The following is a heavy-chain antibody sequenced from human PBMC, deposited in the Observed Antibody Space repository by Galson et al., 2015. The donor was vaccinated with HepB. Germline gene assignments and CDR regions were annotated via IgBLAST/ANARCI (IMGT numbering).Heavy chain of an antibody. V-gene: IGHV2-5*02. CDR2: IYWDDDK. Sequence: PALVKPTQTLTLTCTCSGFSLSTSGVGVGWIRQPPGKALEWLALIYWDDDKRYRPSLKSRLTITKDTSKNQVVLTMTNMDPVDTATYYCAHSARSFGDQKYYFDFWGQGTLVTVSP. CDR3: AHSARSFGDQKYYFDF. CDR1: GFSLSTSGVG. D-gene: IGHD3-16*01. J-gene: IGHJ4*02.